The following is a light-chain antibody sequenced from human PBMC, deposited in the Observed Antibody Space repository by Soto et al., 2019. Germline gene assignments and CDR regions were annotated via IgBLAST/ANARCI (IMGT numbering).Light chain of an antibody. CDR3: QQYNNWPPTWT. Sequence: EIVMTQSPATLSVSPGERATLSCRASQSVSSNLAWYQQKPGQAPRLLIYGASTRATDIPARFTGSGSGTEFTLTISSLQSADFAVYYCQQYNNWPPTWTFGQGTKVDIK. CDR1: QSVSSN. V-gene: IGKV3-15*01. CDR2: GAS. J-gene: IGKJ1*01.